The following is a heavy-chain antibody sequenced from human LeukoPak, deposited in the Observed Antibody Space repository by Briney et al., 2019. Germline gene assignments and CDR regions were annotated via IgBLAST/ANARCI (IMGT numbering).Heavy chain of an antibody. J-gene: IGHJ3*02. CDR1: GGTFSSYA. Sequence: GPSVSVSCTASGGTFSSYAISWVRQAPGQGLEWMGGIIPIVGTANYAQKFQGRVTITADKSTSTAYMELTSLRSEDTAVYYCARRPDIDAFDIWGQGTMVTVSS. CDR2: IIPIVGTA. D-gene: IGHD2-15*01. CDR3: ARRPDIDAFDI. V-gene: IGHV1-69*06.